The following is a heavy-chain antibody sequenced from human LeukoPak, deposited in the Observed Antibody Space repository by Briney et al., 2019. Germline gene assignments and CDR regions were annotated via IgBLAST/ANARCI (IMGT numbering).Heavy chain of an antibody. CDR2: IKQDGSEK. Sequence: PGGSLRLSCAASGFTFSSYWMSWVRQAPGKWLELVANIKQDGSEKYYVDSVKGRFTISRDNAKNSLYLQMNSLRAEDTAVYYCARDEGYCSSTSCYTAEYFQHWGQGTLVTVSS. J-gene: IGHJ1*01. V-gene: IGHV3-7*01. CDR3: ARDEGYCSSTSCYTAEYFQH. D-gene: IGHD2-2*02. CDR1: GFTFSSYW.